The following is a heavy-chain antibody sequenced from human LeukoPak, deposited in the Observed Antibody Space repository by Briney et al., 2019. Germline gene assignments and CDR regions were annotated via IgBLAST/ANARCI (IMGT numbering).Heavy chain of an antibody. CDR2: ISSSSSYI. V-gene: IGHV3-21*01. CDR1: GFPFSSYS. Sequence: GGSLRLSCAASGFPFSSYSMNWVRQAPGKGLEWVSSISSSSSYIYYADSVEGRFTISRDNAKNSLYLQMNSLRAEDTAVYYCAKDVAYSGSYREYYMDVWGKGTTVTVSS. D-gene: IGHD1-26*01. J-gene: IGHJ6*03. CDR3: AKDVAYSGSYREYYMDV.